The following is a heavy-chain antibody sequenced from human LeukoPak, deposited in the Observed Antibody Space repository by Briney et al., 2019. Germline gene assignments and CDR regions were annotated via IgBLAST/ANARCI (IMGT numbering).Heavy chain of an antibody. V-gene: IGHV3-7*01. CDR1: GFTFSRYW. CDR2: IKQDGSEK. D-gene: IGHD3-9*01. J-gene: IGHJ4*02. CDR3: ARDQTMPLYPFDILTGSFLVY. Sequence: GGSLRLSCAASGFTFSRYWMSWVRQAPGKGLEWVANIKQDGSEKYYVDSVKGRFTISRDNSENTLYLQMNSLRAEDTAVYYCARDQTMPLYPFDILTGSFLVYWGQGTLVSVSS.